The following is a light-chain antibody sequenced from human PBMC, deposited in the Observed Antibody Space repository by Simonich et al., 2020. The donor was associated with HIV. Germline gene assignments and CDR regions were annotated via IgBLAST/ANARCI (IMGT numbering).Light chain of an antibody. CDR2: EVS. J-gene: IGKJ2*01. Sequence: DIVMTQSPLSLSVTPGQPASISCKSSKSLMHRDGKTYLYWYLQKPGQSPQLLIYEVSSLFSGVTDRFSGSGSGTDFTLKISRVDAEDVGVYYCMQGIQSPKTFGQGTKLEIK. CDR3: MQGIQSPKT. CDR1: KSLMHRDGKTY. V-gene: IGKV2-29*02.